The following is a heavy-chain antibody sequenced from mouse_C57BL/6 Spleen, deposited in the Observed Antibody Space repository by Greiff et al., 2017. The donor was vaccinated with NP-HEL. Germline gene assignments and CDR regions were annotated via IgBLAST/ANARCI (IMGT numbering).Heavy chain of an antibody. D-gene: IGHD1-1*01. J-gene: IGHJ1*03. V-gene: IGHV6-3*01. Sequence: DVKLQESGGGLVQPGGSMKLSCVASGFTFSNYWMNWVRQSPEKGLEWVAQIRLKSDNYATHYAESVKGRFTISRDDSKSSVYLQMNNLRAEDTGIYYCTVPPDYYGSSYWYFDVWGTGTTVTVSS. CDR2: IRLKSDNYAT. CDR3: TVPPDYYGSSYWYFDV. CDR1: GFTFSNYW.